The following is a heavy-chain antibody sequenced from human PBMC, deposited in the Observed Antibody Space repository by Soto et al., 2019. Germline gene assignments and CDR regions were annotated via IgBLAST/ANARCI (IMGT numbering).Heavy chain of an antibody. Sequence: SETLSLPCTVSGGSISSGDYYWSWIRQPPGKGLEWIGYIYYSGSTYYNPSLKSRVTISVDTSKNQFSLKLSSVTAADTAVYYCARSPPAVPAAIGPYYYGMDVWGQGTTVTVSS. CDR3: ARSPPAVPAAIGPYYYGMDV. D-gene: IGHD2-2*02. V-gene: IGHV4-30-4*01. CDR2: IYYSGST. J-gene: IGHJ6*02. CDR1: GGSISSGDYY.